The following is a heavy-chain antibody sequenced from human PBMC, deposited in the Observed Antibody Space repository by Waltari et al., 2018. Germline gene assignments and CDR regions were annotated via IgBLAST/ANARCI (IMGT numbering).Heavy chain of an antibody. D-gene: IGHD4-17*01. CDR1: GFTFSIYA. Sequence: EVQLLESGGGLVQPGGSLRLSCAASGFTFSIYAMSWVRQAPGKGLEWVSAISESGGSTYYADSVKGRFTISRDNSKNTLYLQMNSLRAEDTAVYYCAKGGWATVTYKYYFDYWGQGTLVTVSS. CDR3: AKGGWATVTYKYYFDY. CDR2: ISESGGST. V-gene: IGHV3-23*01. J-gene: IGHJ4*02.